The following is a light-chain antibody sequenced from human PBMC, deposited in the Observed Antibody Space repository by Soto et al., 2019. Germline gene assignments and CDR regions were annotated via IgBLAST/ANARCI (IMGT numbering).Light chain of an antibody. CDR1: QDIRNT. CDR3: LQYYHFSWT. CDR2: AAS. J-gene: IGKJ1*01. Sequence: AIQMTHSPSSLSASVGDRVTISCRASQDIRNTLAWYQQKPGEAPKLLIFAASNLQSGVPSRFSRSGSVKDFTLAITGLQPEDFATYYCLQYYHFSWTFGHGTKVDIX. V-gene: IGKV1-6*01.